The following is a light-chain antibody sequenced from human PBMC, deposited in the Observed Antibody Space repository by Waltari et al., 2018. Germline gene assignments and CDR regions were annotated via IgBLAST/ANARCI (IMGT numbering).Light chain of an antibody. V-gene: IGLV1-47*01. CDR3: AVWDDSLGTFV. CDR2: RDN. J-gene: IGLJ1*01. Sequence: QSVLTQPPSASGTPGQRVTIPCSGRSSNVGFNPLHWYPQIPGPAPNLPIYRDNQRPSGVPDRFSGSKSGASASLAVSGLRSEDEADYYCAVWDDSLGTFVFGTGTQVTVL. CDR1: SSNVGFNP.